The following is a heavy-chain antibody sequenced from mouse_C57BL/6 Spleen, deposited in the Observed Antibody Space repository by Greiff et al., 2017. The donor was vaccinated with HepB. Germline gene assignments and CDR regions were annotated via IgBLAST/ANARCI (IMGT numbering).Heavy chain of an antibody. J-gene: IGHJ4*01. D-gene: IGHD2-3*01. V-gene: IGHV1-75*01. Sequence: QVQLQQSGPELVKPGASVKISCKASGYTFTDYYINWVKQRPGQGLEWIGWIFPGSGSTYYNEKFKGKATLTVDKSSSTAYMLLSSLTSEDSEVYFCARYPIYDGYYVGAMDYWGQGTSVTVSS. CDR1: GYTFTDYY. CDR2: IFPGSGST. CDR3: ARYPIYDGYYVGAMDY.